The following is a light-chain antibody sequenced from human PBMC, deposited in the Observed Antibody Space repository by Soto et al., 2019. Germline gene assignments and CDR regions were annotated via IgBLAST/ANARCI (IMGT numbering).Light chain of an antibody. Sequence: EIVMTQSPATLSLSPGERATLSCRASQSVYSNLAWYQQKPGQTPRLLIYESSTRATGIPARFSGGGSGTEFTLTTSSLQSEDFADYFGQQYQSWPLTFGGGTKVEIK. V-gene: IGKV3-15*01. CDR1: QSVYSN. CDR3: QQYQSWPLT. CDR2: ESS. J-gene: IGKJ4*01.